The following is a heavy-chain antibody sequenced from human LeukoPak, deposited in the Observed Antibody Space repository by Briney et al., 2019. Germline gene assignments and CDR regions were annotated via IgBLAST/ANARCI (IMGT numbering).Heavy chain of an antibody. D-gene: IGHD3-22*01. V-gene: IGHV5-51*01. Sequence: GESLKISCKGSAYSFTSYWIGWVRPMPGKGLEWMGIIYPGDSDTRYSPSFQGQVTISAEQSISTAYLKWSSLKASDTAMYYCARGHYDSSGYYRAFDYWGQGTLVTVSS. J-gene: IGHJ4*02. CDR1: AYSFTSYW. CDR3: ARGHYDSSGYYRAFDY. CDR2: IYPGDSDT.